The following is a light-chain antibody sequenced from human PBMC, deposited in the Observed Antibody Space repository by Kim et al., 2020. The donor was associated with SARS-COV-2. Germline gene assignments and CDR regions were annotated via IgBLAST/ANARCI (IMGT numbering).Light chain of an antibody. CDR1: QDIRKF. Sequence: FVGGSVTITCQASQDIRKFLIWYQHQPGKAPELLISDASTLRTGVPSRFSGSASGTHFTFTISNLQPEDIATYYCQQYNNLQAITFGQGTRLEIK. CDR3: QQYNNLQAIT. J-gene: IGKJ5*01. CDR2: DAS. V-gene: IGKV1-33*01.